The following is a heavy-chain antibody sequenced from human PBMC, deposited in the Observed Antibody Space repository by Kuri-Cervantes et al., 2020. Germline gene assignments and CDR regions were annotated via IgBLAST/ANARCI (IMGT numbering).Heavy chain of an antibody. J-gene: IGHJ4*02. V-gene: IGHV4-39*07. D-gene: IGHD3-10*01. Sequence: LRLSCTVSGDSISSIPYYWAWIRQPPGRGLEWVGSIYYTGSTFDNPSLKSRVSMSVDTSKNQFSLKLSSVTAADTAVYYCARFVIRGKTFDYWGQGTLVTVSS. CDR2: IYYTGST. CDR1: GDSISSIPYY. CDR3: ARFVIRGKTFDY.